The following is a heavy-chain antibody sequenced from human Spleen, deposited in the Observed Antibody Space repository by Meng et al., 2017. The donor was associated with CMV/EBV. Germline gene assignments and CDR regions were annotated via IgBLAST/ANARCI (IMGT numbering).Heavy chain of an antibody. CDR2: INHSGST. CDR1: FSGYY. D-gene: IGHD2-2*02. CDR3: ARGRLVVVPAAITYYYGMDV. J-gene: IGHJ6*02. Sequence: FSGYYWSWIRQPPGKGLEWIGEINHSGSTNYNPSLKSRVTISVDTSKNQFSLKLSSVTAADTAVYYCARGRLVVVPAAITYYYGMDVWGQGTTVTVSS. V-gene: IGHV4-34*01.